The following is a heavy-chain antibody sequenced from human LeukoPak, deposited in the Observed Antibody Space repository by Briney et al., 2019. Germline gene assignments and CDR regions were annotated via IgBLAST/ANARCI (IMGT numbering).Heavy chain of an antibody. CDR1: GFTFRSYN. Sequence: GGSLRLSCAASGFTFRSYNMIWVRQAPGEGLEWVSSISASSTYIYYADSVKGRFTISRDNAKNSLYLQMNSLRAEDTAVYYCARGGRGPGAFDIWGQGTMVTVSS. V-gene: IGHV3-21*01. CDR2: ISASSTYI. D-gene: IGHD3-10*01. J-gene: IGHJ3*02. CDR3: ARGGRGPGAFDI.